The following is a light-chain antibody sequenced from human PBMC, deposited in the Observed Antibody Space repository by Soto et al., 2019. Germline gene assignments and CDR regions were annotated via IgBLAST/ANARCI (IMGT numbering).Light chain of an antibody. CDR3: SSYTSSTTLV. J-gene: IGLJ1*01. V-gene: IGLV2-14*03. CDR2: DVS. Sequence: QSVLTQPASVSGSPGQSITLSCTGTASDIGGYNFVSWYQQSAGKAPKLIIYDVSHRPAGVSDRFSASKSGNTAALTISALRTEDEADYYCSSYTSSTTLVFGSGTKVTDL. CDR1: ASDIGGYNF.